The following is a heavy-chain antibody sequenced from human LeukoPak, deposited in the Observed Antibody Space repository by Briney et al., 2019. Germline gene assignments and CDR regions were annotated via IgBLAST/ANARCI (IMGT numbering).Heavy chain of an antibody. Sequence: GGSLRLSCAASGFTFRYYAMHWVRQAPGKGLEWVAVISNDGSIQYYTDSVKGRFIISRDDSKNTLYLQMNSLRAEDTAVYYCAKDGREVAGAGYFDYWGQGTLVTVSS. CDR1: GFTFRYYA. J-gene: IGHJ4*02. CDR3: AKDGREVAGAGYFDY. D-gene: IGHD6-19*01. CDR2: ISNDGSIQ. V-gene: IGHV3-30-3*01.